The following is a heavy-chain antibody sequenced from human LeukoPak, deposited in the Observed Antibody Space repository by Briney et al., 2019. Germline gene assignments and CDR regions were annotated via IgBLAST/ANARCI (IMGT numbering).Heavy chain of an antibody. Sequence: GGSLRLSCTAFGFTFGDHAMSWVRQAPGKGLEWVGFIRSKAYRGTTEYAASVKGRFTISRDDSTSIAYLQMNSLKTEDTAVYYCTRGPIQLWLNYGMDVWGQGTTVIVSS. J-gene: IGHJ6*02. CDR3: TRGPIQLWLNYGMDV. CDR1: GFTFGDHA. D-gene: IGHD5-18*01. V-gene: IGHV3-49*04. CDR2: IRSKAYRGTT.